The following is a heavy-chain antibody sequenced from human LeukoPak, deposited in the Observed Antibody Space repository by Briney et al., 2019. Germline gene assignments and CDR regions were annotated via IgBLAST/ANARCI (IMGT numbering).Heavy chain of an antibody. V-gene: IGHV3-7*03. D-gene: IGHD5-24*01. Sequence: GSLRLSCAASGFMFSSNWMSWVRLAPGKGLEWVANIKEDGTETHYADSVKGRFTISRDNAKNSLYLQMNSLRVEDTAVYYCAKEGRSLQTYWGQGTLVTVSS. J-gene: IGHJ4*02. CDR2: IKEDGTET. CDR3: AKEGRSLQTY. CDR1: GFMFSSNW.